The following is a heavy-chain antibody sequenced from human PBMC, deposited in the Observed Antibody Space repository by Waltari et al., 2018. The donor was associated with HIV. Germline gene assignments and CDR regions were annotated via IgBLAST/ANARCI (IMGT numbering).Heavy chain of an antibody. J-gene: IGHJ4*02. CDR3: ARAGGATPYFDY. CDR2: SNSYGSST. Sequence: EVQLVESGGGLVQPGGSLRLSCAASGFTFSSYWMHWVRQAPGKGLVWVSRSNSYGSSTGYADSGKGRFTISRDNAKNTLYLQSNRLRAEDTAVYYCARAGGATPYFDYWGQGTLVTVSS. D-gene: IGHD1-26*01. CDR1: GFTFSSYW. V-gene: IGHV3-74*01.